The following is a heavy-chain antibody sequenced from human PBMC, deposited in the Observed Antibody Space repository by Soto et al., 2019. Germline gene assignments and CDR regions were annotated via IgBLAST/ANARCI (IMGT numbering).Heavy chain of an antibody. Sequence: GGSLRLSCAASGFNFINAWMNWVRRAPGKGLEWVGRITSKTNGVTADYAAPVKGRFTISRDDLNNTLYLQMNSLKTEDTAVHYCTTDLAGTTGYWGQGTLVTVSS. CDR3: TTDLAGTTGY. CDR2: ITSKTNGVTA. CDR1: GFNFINAW. J-gene: IGHJ4*02. V-gene: IGHV3-15*07. D-gene: IGHD1-7*01.